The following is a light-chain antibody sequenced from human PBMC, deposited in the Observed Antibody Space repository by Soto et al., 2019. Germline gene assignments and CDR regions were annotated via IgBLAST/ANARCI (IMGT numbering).Light chain of an antibody. J-gene: IGLJ1*01. V-gene: IGLV2-14*01. CDR2: EVS. CDR1: SSDVGGYNY. Sequence: QSSLAQPATVSGSPGQSITISCTGISSDVGGYNYVSWYQQHPGKAPKLMISEVSNRPSGVSNRFSGSKSGNTASLTISGFQAEDEADYYCSSYTSFSTSYVVGNGTKVTVL. CDR3: SSYTSFSTSYV.